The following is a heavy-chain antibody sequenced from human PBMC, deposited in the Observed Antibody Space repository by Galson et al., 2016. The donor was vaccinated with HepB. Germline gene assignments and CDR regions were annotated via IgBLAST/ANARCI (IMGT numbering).Heavy chain of an antibody. Sequence: SLRLSCAASGFTFSTSWMSWVRQPPGKGLEWVSNINPDGSQTYSVDSVKGRFNISKVNANNSLYLRMNSLRADDTAVYYCARDPMRFAFDLWGQGTMGTVSS. J-gene: IGHJ3*01. V-gene: IGHV3-7*01. CDR1: GFTFSTSW. CDR2: INPDGSQT. CDR3: ARDPMRFAFDL.